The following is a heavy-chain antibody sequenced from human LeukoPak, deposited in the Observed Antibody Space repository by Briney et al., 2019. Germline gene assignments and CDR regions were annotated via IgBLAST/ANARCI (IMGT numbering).Heavy chain of an antibody. V-gene: IGHV3-74*01. D-gene: IGHD2-15*01. CDR3: ARARYCSGGSCYDDAFDI. CDR1: GFTFSSYW. Sequence: AGGSLRLSCAASGFTFSSYWMHWVRQAPGEGLVWVSRINSDGSSTSYADSVKGRFTISRDNAKNTLYLQMNSLRAEDTAVYYCARARYCSGGSCYDDAFDIWGQGTMVTVSS. CDR2: INSDGSST. J-gene: IGHJ3*02.